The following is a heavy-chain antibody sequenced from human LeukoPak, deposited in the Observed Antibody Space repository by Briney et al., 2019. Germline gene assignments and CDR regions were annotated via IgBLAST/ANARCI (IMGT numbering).Heavy chain of an antibody. CDR2: IYYTGST. J-gene: IGHJ4*02. V-gene: IGHV4-31*03. CDR3: AREDYGGTFDY. CDR1: GASIYSGNHY. D-gene: IGHD4-17*01. Sequence: SETLSLTCTVSGASIYSGNHYWTWIRQFPGKGLEWMGNIYYTGSTNYNPSLKSRLTFSLHTSKNQFFLNLTSVTAGDTAVYHCAREDYGGTFDYWGQGSLVTVSS.